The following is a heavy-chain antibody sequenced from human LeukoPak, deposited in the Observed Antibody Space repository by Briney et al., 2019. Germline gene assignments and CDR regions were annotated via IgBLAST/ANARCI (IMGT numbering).Heavy chain of an antibody. V-gene: IGHV3-48*01. CDR1: GFTFSSYG. CDR3: ARAPGSSTNTPGV. D-gene: IGHD2-2*01. Sequence: GGSLRLSCAASGFTFSSYGMNWVRQAPGKGLEWVSYISSSSSTIYYADSVKGRFTISRDNAKNSLYLQMNSLRAEDTAVYYCARAPGSSTNTPGVWGQGTLVTVSS. J-gene: IGHJ4*02. CDR2: ISSSSSTI.